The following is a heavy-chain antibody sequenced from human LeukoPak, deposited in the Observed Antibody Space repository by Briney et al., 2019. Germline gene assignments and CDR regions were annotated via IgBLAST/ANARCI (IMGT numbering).Heavy chain of an antibody. Sequence: PSETLSHTCTVSGGSISSSSYYWGWIRQPPGKGLEWIGSIYYSGSTYYNPSLKSRVTISVDTSKNQFSLKLSSVTAADTAVYYCARDGWVVPAAIDYYYYMDVWGKGTTVTVSS. J-gene: IGHJ6*03. CDR3: ARDGWVVPAAIDYYYYMDV. CDR1: GGSISSSSYY. CDR2: IYYSGST. V-gene: IGHV4-39*07. D-gene: IGHD2-2*01.